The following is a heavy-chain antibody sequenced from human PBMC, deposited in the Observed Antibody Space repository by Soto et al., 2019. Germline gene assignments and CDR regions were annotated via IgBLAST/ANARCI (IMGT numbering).Heavy chain of an antibody. J-gene: IGHJ4*01. D-gene: IGHD2-15*01. Sequence: PRKGLVWVSRINSDGSSTSYADSVKGRFTISRDNAKNTLYLQMNSLRAEDTVVYYCFFLPEDGRGWALFDFSG. V-gene: IGHV3-74*01. CDR3: FFLPEDGRGWALFDF. CDR2: INSDGSST.